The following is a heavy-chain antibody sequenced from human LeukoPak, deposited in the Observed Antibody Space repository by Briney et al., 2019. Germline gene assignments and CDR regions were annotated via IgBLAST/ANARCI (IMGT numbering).Heavy chain of an antibody. D-gene: IGHD5-12*01. CDR1: GYTFTSYA. J-gene: IGHJ4*02. CDR2: INAGNGNT. V-gene: IGHV1-3*01. Sequence: ASVKVSCKASGYTFTSYAMHWVRQAPGQRLEWMGWINAGNGNTKYSQKFQGRVTMTRDTSTSTVYMELSSLRSEDTAVYYCARVRGGATNYHPNYFDYWGQGTLVTVSS. CDR3: ARVRGGATNYHPNYFDY.